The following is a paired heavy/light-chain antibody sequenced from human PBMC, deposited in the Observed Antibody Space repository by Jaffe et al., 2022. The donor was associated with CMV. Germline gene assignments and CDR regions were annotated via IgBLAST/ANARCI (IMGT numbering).Heavy chain of an antibody. D-gene: IGHD5-18*01. CDR3: AADVKGAYSHGFPFDH. Sequence: EVQLVESGGGLLKPGGSLRLSCAASGFTFSNAWMNWVRQAPGKGLEWVGRIKSTSNDGATDYAAPVKGRFTISREDSQSTLYLHMNSLKTEDTGVYYCAADVKGAYSHGFPFDHWGQGTLVTVSS. V-gene: IGHV3-15*01. CDR2: IKSTSNDGAT. J-gene: IGHJ4*02. CDR1: GFTFSNAW.
Light chain of an antibody. CDR1: KLGEKY. J-gene: IGLJ2*01. CDR2: QDN. Sequence: SYELTQPPSISVSPGQTASITCSGDKLGEKYVCWYQQRPGQSPMLVIYQDNRRPSGIPERFSGSNSGNTATLTISGTQAMDGADYYCQAWGSGSDVVFGGGTKLTVL. CDR3: QAWGSGSDVV. V-gene: IGLV3-1*01.